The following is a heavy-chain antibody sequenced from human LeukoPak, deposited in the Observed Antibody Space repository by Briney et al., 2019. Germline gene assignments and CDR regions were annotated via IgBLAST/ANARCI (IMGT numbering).Heavy chain of an antibody. D-gene: IGHD1-1*01. V-gene: IGHV3-23*01. Sequence: GGSLRLSCAASGFTFGNYAMSWVRQAPGKGLEWVSVIGGGGDSTYYADSVKGRFTISRDNSMNTLYLQMNSLRAEDTAVYYCARETGTRSTLGYWGQGTLVTVSS. CDR1: GFTFGNYA. CDR3: ARETGTRSTLGY. J-gene: IGHJ4*02. CDR2: IGGGGDST.